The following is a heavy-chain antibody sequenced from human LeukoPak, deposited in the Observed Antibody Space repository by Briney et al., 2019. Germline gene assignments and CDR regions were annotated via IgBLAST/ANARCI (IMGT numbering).Heavy chain of an antibody. Sequence: SETLSLTCTVSGYSISSGYYWGWIRQPPGKGLEWIGSIYHSGSTYYNPSLKSRVTISVDTSKNQFSLKLSSVTAADTAVYYCARSFYDFWSGSPGYYFDYWGREPWSPSPQ. CDR2: IYHSGST. V-gene: IGHV4-38-2*02. J-gene: IGHJ4*02. CDR3: ARSFYDFWSGSPGYYFDY. CDR1: GYSISSGYY. D-gene: IGHD3-3*01.